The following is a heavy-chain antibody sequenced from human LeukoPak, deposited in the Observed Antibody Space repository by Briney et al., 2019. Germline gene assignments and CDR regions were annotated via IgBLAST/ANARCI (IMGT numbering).Heavy chain of an antibody. V-gene: IGHV4-39*07. CDR3: ARGPPDCSSTSCYAFDAFDI. D-gene: IGHD2-2*01. CDR2: MYSSGST. Sequence: PSETLSLTCTVSDDSISNSSYYWGWIRQPPGKGLEWIGSMYSSGSTYYNPSLKSRVTTSVDTSKNHFSLKLSSVAAADTAVYYCARGPPDCSSTSCYAFDAFDIWGQGTMVTVSS. CDR1: DDSISNSSYY. J-gene: IGHJ3*02.